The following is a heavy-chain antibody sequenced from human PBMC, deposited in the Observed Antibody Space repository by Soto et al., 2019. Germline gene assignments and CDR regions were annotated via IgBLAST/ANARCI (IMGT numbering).Heavy chain of an antibody. CDR3: ARDGIFGVVIIGWFDP. CDR1: GFTFSSYW. D-gene: IGHD3-3*01. CDR2: IKQDGSEK. J-gene: IGHJ5*02. V-gene: IGHV3-7*01. Sequence: GGSLGLCCAASGFTFSSYWMSWVAQAQGKGLEWVANIKQDGSEKYYEDSVKGRFTISRGDAKNSLYLQMNSLRAEDTAVYYCARDGIFGVVIIGWFDPWGQGTMVTVSS.